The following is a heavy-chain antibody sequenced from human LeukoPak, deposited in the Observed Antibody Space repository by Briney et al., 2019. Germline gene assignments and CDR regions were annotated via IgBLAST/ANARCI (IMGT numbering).Heavy chain of an antibody. CDR3: AREVAWGAFDI. CDR1: GFTFEDYG. CDR2: INWSGTST. D-gene: IGHD2-15*01. J-gene: IGHJ3*02. V-gene: IGHV3-20*04. Sequence: GGSLRLSCAASGFTFEDYGMSWVRQAPGKGLEWVSGINWSGTSTGYTDSVRGRFTISRDNAKNSLYLQMNSLRAEDTALYYCAREVAWGAFDIWGQGTVVTVSS.